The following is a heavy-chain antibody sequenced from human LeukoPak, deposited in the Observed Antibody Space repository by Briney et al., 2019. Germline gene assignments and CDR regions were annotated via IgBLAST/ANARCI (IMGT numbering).Heavy chain of an antibody. J-gene: IGHJ5*02. CDR2: IYYSGST. CDR3: AGVGYSGYDYASNWFDP. V-gene: IGHV4-59*01. CDR1: GGSISSYY. D-gene: IGHD5-12*01. Sequence: SETLSLTCTVSGGSISSYYWSWIRQPPGKGLEWIGYIYYSGSTNYNPSLKSRVTISVDTSKNQFSLKLSSVTAADTAVYYCAGVGYSGYDYASNWFDPWGQGTLVTVSS.